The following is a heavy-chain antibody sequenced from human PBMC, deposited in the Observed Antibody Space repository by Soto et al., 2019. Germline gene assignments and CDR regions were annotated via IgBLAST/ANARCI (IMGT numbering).Heavy chain of an antibody. CDR1: GFTFSSYE. V-gene: IGHV3-48*03. CDR2: ISSSGSTI. D-gene: IGHD3-22*01. J-gene: IGHJ3*02. Sequence: GGSLRLSCAASGFTFSSYEMNWVRQAPGKGLEWVSYISSSGSTIYYADSVKGRFTISRDNAKNSLYLQMNSLRAEDTAVYYCARDLDSGDSSGYFGAFDIWGQGTMVTVSS. CDR3: ARDLDSGDSSGYFGAFDI.